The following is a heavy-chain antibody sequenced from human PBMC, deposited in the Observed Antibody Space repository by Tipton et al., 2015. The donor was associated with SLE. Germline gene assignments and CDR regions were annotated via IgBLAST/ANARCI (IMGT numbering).Heavy chain of an antibody. CDR1: GFTFSSYE. V-gene: IGHV3-48*03. D-gene: IGHD3-22*01. CDR3: ARGGPYDSTDYYVDY. CDR2: ISSSGGTI. Sequence: SLRLSCAASGFTFSSYEMNWVRQAPGKGLEWVSYISSSGGTIYYADSVRGRFTISRGNAKNSLYLQMNSLRAEDTAVYYCARGGPYDSTDYYVDYWGQGTLVTASS. J-gene: IGHJ4*02.